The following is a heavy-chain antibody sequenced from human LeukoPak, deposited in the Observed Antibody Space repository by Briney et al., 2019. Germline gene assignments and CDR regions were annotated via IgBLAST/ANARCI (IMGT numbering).Heavy chain of an antibody. Sequence: GGSLRLSCAASGNYWMHWVRQAPGKGLLWVSHINSDGSWTSYADSVKGRFTISKDNAKNSLYLQMNSLRAEDTAVYYCARDQRRLRYFDASRAFDIWGQGTMVTVSS. CDR2: INSDGSWT. J-gene: IGHJ3*02. V-gene: IGHV3-74*01. D-gene: IGHD3-9*01. CDR3: ARDQRRLRYFDASRAFDI. CDR1: GNYW.